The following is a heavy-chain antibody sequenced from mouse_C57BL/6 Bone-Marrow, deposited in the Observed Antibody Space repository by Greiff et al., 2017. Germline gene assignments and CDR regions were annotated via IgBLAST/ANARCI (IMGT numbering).Heavy chain of an antibody. Sequence: DVKLVESGGGLVKPGGSLKLSCAASGFTFSDYGMHWVRQAPEKGLEWVAYISSGSSTIYYADTVKGRFTISRDNAKNTLFLQMTSLRSEDTAMYYCARNSIYYYGSSYVWFAYWGQGTLVTVSA. V-gene: IGHV5-17*01. CDR1: GFTFSDYG. J-gene: IGHJ3*01. CDR2: ISSGSSTI. CDR3: ARNSIYYYGSSYVWFAY. D-gene: IGHD1-1*01.